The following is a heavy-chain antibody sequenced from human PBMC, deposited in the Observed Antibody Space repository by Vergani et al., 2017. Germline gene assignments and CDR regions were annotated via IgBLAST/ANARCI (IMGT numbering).Heavy chain of an antibody. D-gene: IGHD2-8*01. V-gene: IGHV3-30-3*02. CDR1: GSTFSSYA. Sequence: QVQLVESGGGVVQPGRSLRLSCAASGSTFSSYAMHWVRQAPGKGLEWVAVISYDGSNKYYADSVKGRFTISRDNSKNTLYLQMNSLRAEDTAVYYCAKLPDIVLMVYGGGIDYWGQGTLVTVSS. J-gene: IGHJ4*02. CDR2: ISYDGSNK. CDR3: AKLPDIVLMVYGGGIDY.